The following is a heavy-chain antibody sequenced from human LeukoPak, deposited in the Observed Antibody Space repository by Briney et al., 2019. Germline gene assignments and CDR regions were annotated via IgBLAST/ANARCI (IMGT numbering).Heavy chain of an antibody. V-gene: IGHV3-53*01. Sequence: GGSLRLSCAASEFTFSNFAMSWVRQAPGKGLEWVSVIYSGGRTYYADSVKGRFTISRDNSKNTLYLQLNSLRAEDTAVYYCARGNSGSSDVEYNYGMDVWGQGTTVTVSS. CDR2: IYSGGRT. D-gene: IGHD1-26*01. CDR1: EFTFSNFA. J-gene: IGHJ6*02. CDR3: ARGNSGSSDVEYNYGMDV.